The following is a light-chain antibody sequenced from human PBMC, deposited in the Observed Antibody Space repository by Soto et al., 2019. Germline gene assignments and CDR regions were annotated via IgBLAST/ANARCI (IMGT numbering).Light chain of an antibody. CDR1: QSISSW. V-gene: IGKV1-5*01. J-gene: IGKJ1*01. CDR2: AAS. Sequence: DIQMTQSPSTLSASVGDRVTITCRASQSISSWLAWYQQKPGKAPRLLIYAASSLKSGVPSRFSGSGSGTKFTLTISSLQPDDFATYYCKQYNSYSGTFGQGTKVDIK. CDR3: KQYNSYSGT.